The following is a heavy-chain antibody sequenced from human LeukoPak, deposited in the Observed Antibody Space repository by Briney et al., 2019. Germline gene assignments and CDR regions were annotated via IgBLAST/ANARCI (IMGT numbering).Heavy chain of an antibody. CDR1: GFTFSNAW. Sequence: GGSLRLSCAASGFTFSNAWMSWVRQAPGKGLEWVSAISGSGGSTYYADSVKGRFTISRDNSKNTLYLQMNSLRAEDTAVYYCAKLAVLMVYAPADYWGQGTLVTVSS. D-gene: IGHD2-8*01. CDR3: AKLAVLMVYAPADY. J-gene: IGHJ4*02. V-gene: IGHV3-23*01. CDR2: ISGSGGST.